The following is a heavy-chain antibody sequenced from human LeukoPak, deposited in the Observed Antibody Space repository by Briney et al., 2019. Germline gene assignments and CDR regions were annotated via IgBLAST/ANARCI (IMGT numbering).Heavy chain of an antibody. CDR3: ARTSYYYASGSYTDY. V-gene: IGHV4-30-2*01. J-gene: IGHJ4*02. CDR1: GGSISSGGYY. CDR2: IYHSGST. Sequence: SETLSLTCTVSGGSISSGGYYWSWIRQPPGKGLEWIGYIYHSGSTYYNPSLKSRVTISVDRSKNQFSLKLSSVTAADTAVYYCARTSYYYASGSYTDYWGQGTLVTVSS. D-gene: IGHD3-10*01.